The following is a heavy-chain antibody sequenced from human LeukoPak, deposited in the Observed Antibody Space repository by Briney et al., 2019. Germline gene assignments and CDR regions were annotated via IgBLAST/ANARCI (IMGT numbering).Heavy chain of an antibody. D-gene: IGHD2-15*01. J-gene: IGHJ2*01. V-gene: IGHV1-2*02. Sequence: ASVKISCKACGYTFTGYYMHWVRQAPGQGLEWMGWINPNSGGTNYAQKFQGRVTMTRDTSISTAYMELSRLRSDDTAVYYCARDSGYCSGGSCLLWYFDLWGRGTLVTVSS. CDR1: GYTFTGYY. CDR3: ARDSGYCSGGSCLLWYFDL. CDR2: INPNSGGT.